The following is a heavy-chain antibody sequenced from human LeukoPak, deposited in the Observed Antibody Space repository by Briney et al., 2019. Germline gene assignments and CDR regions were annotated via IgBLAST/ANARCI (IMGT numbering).Heavy chain of an antibody. D-gene: IGHD3-16*02. CDR2: TSSSSSYI. Sequence: GGSLRLSCAASGFTFSSYSMNWVRQAPGKGLEWVSSTSSSSSYIYYADSVKGRFTISRDNAKNSLYLQMNSLRAEDTAVYYCARRAFGGVIVPPDYWGQGTLVTVSS. J-gene: IGHJ4*02. V-gene: IGHV3-21*01. CDR1: GFTFSSYS. CDR3: ARRAFGGVIVPPDY.